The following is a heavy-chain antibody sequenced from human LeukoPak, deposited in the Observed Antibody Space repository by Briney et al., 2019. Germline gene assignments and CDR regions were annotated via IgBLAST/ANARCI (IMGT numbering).Heavy chain of an antibody. CDR2: IYWNDYK. D-gene: IGHD6-13*01. V-gene: IGHV2-5*01. J-gene: IGHJ5*02. CDR3: AHRHSSSWYDHGNWFDP. Sequence: ESGPTLVNPTQTLTLTCTFSGFSLSTNGGGGGWIRQPPGKALEWLAVIYWNDYKSYTPSLKSRLTLTKDTSNNQVVLTMPNMDPVDTATYYCAHRHSSSWYDHGNWFDPWGQGTLVTVSS. CDR1: GFSLSTNGGG.